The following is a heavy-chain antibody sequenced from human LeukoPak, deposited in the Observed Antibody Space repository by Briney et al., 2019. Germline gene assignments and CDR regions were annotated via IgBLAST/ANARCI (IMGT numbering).Heavy chain of an antibody. CDR2: IYPGDSDT. D-gene: IGHD3-22*01. V-gene: IGHV5-51*01. CDR3: ARGSTMRTYDMDV. J-gene: IGHJ6*02. CDR1: GYSFTSYW. Sequence: GESLKISCKGSGYSFTSYWIGWVRQMPGKGLEWMGIIYPGDSDTRYSPSFQGQVTISADKSISTAYLQWSSLKASDTAMYCCARGSTMRTYDMDVWGQGTTVTVSS.